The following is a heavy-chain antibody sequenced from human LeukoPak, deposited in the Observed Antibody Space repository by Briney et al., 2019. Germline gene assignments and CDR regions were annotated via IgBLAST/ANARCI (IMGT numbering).Heavy chain of an antibody. D-gene: IGHD2/OR15-2a*01. J-gene: IGHJ5*02. CDR2: IIPIFGTA. Sequence: SVKVSCKASGGTFSSYAISWVRQAPGQGLEWMGGIIPIFGTANYAQKFQGRVTITTDESTSTAYMELSSLRSEDTAVYYCARDPENTNWFDPWGQGTLVTVSS. CDR3: ARDPENTNWFDP. CDR1: GGTFSSYA. V-gene: IGHV1-69*05.